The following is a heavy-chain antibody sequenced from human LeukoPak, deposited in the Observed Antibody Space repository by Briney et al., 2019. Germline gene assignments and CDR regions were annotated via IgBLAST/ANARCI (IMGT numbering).Heavy chain of an antibody. CDR1: GYTFTSYG. J-gene: IGHJ4*02. CDR3: TRVPELPDY. D-gene: IGHD2-15*01. CDR2: ISAYNGNT. Sequence: ASVKVSCKASGYTFTSYGIGWVRQAPGQGLEWMGWISAYNGNTNYSQKFQGRVTMTTDTSTSTAYMELRTLRSDDTAVYYCTRVPELPDYWGQGTLVTVSS. V-gene: IGHV1-18*01.